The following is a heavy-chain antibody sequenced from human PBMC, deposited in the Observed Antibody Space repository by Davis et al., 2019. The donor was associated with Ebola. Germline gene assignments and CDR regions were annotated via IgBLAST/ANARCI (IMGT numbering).Heavy chain of an antibody. CDR3: ARDAYYYDSSGYYGRGGFDY. CDR2: IYYSGST. D-gene: IGHD3-22*01. Sequence: MPSETLSLTCAVYGGSFSGYYWSWIRQPPGKGLEWIGYIYYSGSTNYNPSLKSRVTISVDTSKNQLSLKLSSVTAADTAVYYCARDAYYYDSSGYYGRGGFDYWGQGTLVTVSS. CDR1: GGSFSGYY. J-gene: IGHJ4*02. V-gene: IGHV4-59*01.